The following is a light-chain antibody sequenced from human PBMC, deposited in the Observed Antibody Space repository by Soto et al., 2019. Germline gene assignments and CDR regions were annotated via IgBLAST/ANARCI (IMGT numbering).Light chain of an antibody. CDR2: GAS. J-gene: IGKJ1*01. CDR3: QQYGGSWT. V-gene: IGKV3-20*01. Sequence: EIVLTQSPRTLSLSPGERATLSCRASQSVSSTYLAWYQQKPGQAPRLLIYGASTRAPGIPDRFSGSGSGTDFTLTISRLEPEDFAVYFCQQYGGSWTFGQGTKVEIK. CDR1: QSVSSTY.